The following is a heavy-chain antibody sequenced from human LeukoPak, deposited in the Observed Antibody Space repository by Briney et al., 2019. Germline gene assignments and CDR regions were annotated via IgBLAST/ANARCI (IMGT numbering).Heavy chain of an antibody. D-gene: IGHD3-10*01. CDR2: NFFHDGST. Sequence: ASVKVSCKPSGYSFNSHHVHWARQAPGQGLEWMGINFFHDGSTSNTQKFQGRVTMTRDTSTSTVYMELSSLRSEDTAVYYCARDSGNYHYDMDVWGQGTTVIVSS. V-gene: IGHV1-46*02. CDR3: ARDSGNYHYDMDV. J-gene: IGHJ6*02. CDR1: GYSFNSHH.